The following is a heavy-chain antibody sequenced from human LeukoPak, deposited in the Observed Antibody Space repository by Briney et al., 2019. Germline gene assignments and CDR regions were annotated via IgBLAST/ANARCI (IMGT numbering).Heavy chain of an antibody. D-gene: IGHD6-19*01. CDR3: ARGRRYSSGWPFDY. CDR1: GGSISSSSYY. CDR2: IYYSGST. J-gene: IGHJ4*02. Sequence: PSETLSLTCTVSGGSISSSSYYWGWIRQPPGKGLEWIGSIYYSGSTYYNPSLKSRVTISVDTSKNQFSLKLSSVTAADTAVYYCARGRRYSSGWPFDYWGQGTLVTVSS. V-gene: IGHV4-39*01.